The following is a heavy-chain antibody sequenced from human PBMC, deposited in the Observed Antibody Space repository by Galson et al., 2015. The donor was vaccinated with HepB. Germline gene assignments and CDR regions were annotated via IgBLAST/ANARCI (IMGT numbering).Heavy chain of an antibody. Sequence: SVKVSCKASGYTFTSYAMNWVRQAPGQGLEWMGWINTNTGNPTYAQGFTGRFVFSLDTSVSTAYLQISSLKAEDTAVYYCARAGRQRPPGGRNPGSESNYWGQGTLVTVSS. V-gene: IGHV7-4-1*02. D-gene: IGHD3-10*01. CDR1: GYTFTSYA. CDR3: ARAGRQRPPGGRNPGSESNY. J-gene: IGHJ4*02. CDR2: INTNTGNP.